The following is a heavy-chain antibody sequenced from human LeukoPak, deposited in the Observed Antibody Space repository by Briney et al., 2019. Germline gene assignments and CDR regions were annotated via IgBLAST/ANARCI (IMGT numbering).Heavy chain of an antibody. D-gene: IGHD3-10*01. CDR1: RFTFGDYG. CDR2: IYSGGST. J-gene: IGHJ4*02. CDR3: ASGLLWFGESYY. Sequence: PGGSLRLSCTRFTFGDYGMSWVRQAPGKGLEWVSVIYSGGSTYYADSVKGRFTISRDNSKNTLYLQMNSLRAEDTAVYYCASGLLWFGESYYWGQGTLVTVSS. V-gene: IGHV3-66*01.